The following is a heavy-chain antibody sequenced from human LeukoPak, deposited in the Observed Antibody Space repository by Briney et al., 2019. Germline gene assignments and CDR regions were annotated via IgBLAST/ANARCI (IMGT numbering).Heavy chain of an antibody. D-gene: IGHD1-14*01. V-gene: IGHV3-30*03. CDR3: ARAAVRLTTAHYGMDV. Sequence: GGSLRLSCAASGFTFSSYGMHWVRQAPGKGLEWVAVISYDGSNKYYADSVKGRFTISRDNSKNTLYLQMNSLRAEDTAVYYCARAAVRLTTAHYGMDVWGQGTTVTVSS. CDR1: GFTFSSYG. CDR2: ISYDGSNK. J-gene: IGHJ6*02.